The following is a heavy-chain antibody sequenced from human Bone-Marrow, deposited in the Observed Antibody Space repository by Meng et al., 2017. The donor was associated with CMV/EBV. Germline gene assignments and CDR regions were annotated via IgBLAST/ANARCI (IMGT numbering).Heavy chain of an antibody. J-gene: IGHJ6*02. CDR3: ARVDIVVVPAALGGYYYYGMDV. D-gene: IGHD2-2*01. V-gene: IGHV1-18*01. CDR1: CYTFTSYG. CDR2: ISAYNGNT. Sequence: ASVKVSCKASCYTFTSYGISWVRQAPGQGLEWMGWISAYNGNTNYAQKLQGRVTMTTDTSTSTAYMELRSLRSDDTAVYYCARVDIVVVPAALGGYYYYGMDVWGQGTTVTVSS.